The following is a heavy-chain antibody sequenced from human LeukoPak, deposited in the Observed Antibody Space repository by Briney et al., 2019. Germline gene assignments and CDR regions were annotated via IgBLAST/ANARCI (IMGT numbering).Heavy chain of an antibody. J-gene: IGHJ2*01. CDR3: ARRWGPLCSSASCYWRDWYFDL. Sequence: ASVKVSCKASGYTFTGYYMHWVRQAPGQGLEWMGGIIPIFGTPNYAQKFQGRVTITADESTSTAYMELSSLRSEDTAVYYCARRWGPLCSSASCYWRDWYFDLWGRGTLVTVSS. D-gene: IGHD2-2*01. V-gene: IGHV1-69*13. CDR2: IIPIFGTP. CDR1: GYTFTGYY.